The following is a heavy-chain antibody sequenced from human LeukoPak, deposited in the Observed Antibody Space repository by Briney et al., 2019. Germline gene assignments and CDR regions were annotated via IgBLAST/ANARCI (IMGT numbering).Heavy chain of an antibody. CDR1: GGTFSSYA. V-gene: IGHV1-69*04. CDR2: IIPILGIA. J-gene: IGHJ6*02. Sequence: ASVKVSCKASGGTFSSYAISWVRQAPGQGFEWMGRIIPILGIANYAQKFQGRVTITADKSTSTAYMELSSLRSEDTAVYYCARDEPHYGEHYYYYYGMDVWGQGTTVTVSS. D-gene: IGHD3-10*01. CDR3: ARDEPHYGEHYYYYYGMDV.